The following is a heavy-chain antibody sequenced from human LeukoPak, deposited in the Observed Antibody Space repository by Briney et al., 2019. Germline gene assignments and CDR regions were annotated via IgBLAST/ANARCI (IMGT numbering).Heavy chain of an antibody. Sequence: GGSLRLSCTTSGFTFRDYAMSWFRQAPGKGLEWVGFVRRKAYGGTTEYAAAVKGRFIISRDDSKSIAYLQMNSLKTEDTAVYYCCRGAHYYHTSGYYYVLDYWGQGALVTVSS. CDR1: GFTFRDYA. J-gene: IGHJ4*02. V-gene: IGHV3-49*03. CDR3: CRGAHYYHTSGYYYVLDY. CDR2: VRRKAYGGTT. D-gene: IGHD3-22*01.